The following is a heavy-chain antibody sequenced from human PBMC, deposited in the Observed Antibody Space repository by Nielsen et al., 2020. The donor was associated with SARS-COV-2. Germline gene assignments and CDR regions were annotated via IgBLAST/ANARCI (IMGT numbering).Heavy chain of an antibody. CDR3: AKVWWAETDAFDF. CDR2: ISYDGSNK. Sequence: GGSLRLSCAASGFTFSSYAMHWVRQAPGKGLEWVAVISYDGSNKYYADSVKGRFTISRDNSKNTLYLQMNSLRAEDTAVYYCAKVWWAETDAFDFWGQGTTVTVSS. V-gene: IGHV3-30-3*01. CDR1: GFTFSSYA. D-gene: IGHD2-21*01. J-gene: IGHJ3*01.